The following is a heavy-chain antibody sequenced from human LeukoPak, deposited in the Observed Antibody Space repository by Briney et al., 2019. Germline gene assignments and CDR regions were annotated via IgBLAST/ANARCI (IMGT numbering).Heavy chain of an antibody. V-gene: IGHV3-53*01. D-gene: IGHD3-16*01. J-gene: IGHJ4*02. CDR1: GFTVSNNY. CDR3: ARDWGKTVGFEY. CDR2: IYDSGTT. Sequence: VGCLRLSCAAPGFTVSNNYMSWVRQAPGKGLEWVSVIYDSGTTFYADSVKGRFTISRDNSKNTLYLQMNSLRAEDTAVYYCARDWGKTVGFEYWGQGTLVTASP.